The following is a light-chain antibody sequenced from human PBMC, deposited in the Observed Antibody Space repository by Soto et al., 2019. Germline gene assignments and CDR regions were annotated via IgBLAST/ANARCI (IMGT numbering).Light chain of an antibody. CDR1: QDVSSY. V-gene: IGKV1-9*01. J-gene: IGKJ2*01. Sequence: IQMTQSPSSLSATVGDRVTITCRASQDVSSYLVWYQQKPGKAPELLIYAASTLQSGVPLRFSGSGSGTEFTLTISSLQPEDFATYDCQQLSYYPRTFGQGTKLEIK. CDR2: AAS. CDR3: QQLSYYPRT.